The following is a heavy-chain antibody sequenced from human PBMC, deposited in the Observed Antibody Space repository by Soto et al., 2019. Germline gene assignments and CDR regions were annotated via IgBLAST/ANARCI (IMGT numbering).Heavy chain of an antibody. J-gene: IGHJ6*02. CDR1: GFTFSSYA. CDR3: ARGGYDSSGYYDYYYYGMDV. Sequence: GGSLRLSCAASGFTFSSYAMHWVRQAPGKGLEWVAVISYDGSNKYYADSVKGRFTISRDNSKNTLYLQMNSLRAEDTAVYYCARGGYDSSGYYDYYYYGMDVWGQGTTVTVSS. V-gene: IGHV3-30-3*01. CDR2: ISYDGSNK. D-gene: IGHD3-22*01.